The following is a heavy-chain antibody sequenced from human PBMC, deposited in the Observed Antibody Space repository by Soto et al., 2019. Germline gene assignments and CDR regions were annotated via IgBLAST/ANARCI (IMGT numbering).Heavy chain of an antibody. CDR2: ILPMFGTA. CDR1: GGTFSRDA. V-gene: IGHV1-69*01. CDR3: ARGVVVVAASQLGWFDP. J-gene: IGHJ5*02. Sequence: QVQLVQSGAEVKKPGSSVKVSCKASGGTFSRDAISWVRQAPGQGLEWMGGILPMFGTAKYAQKLQGRLTITADESTSTAYMELRSLRSEDTAMYYCARGVVVVAASQLGWFDPWGQGTLVTVSS. D-gene: IGHD2-15*01.